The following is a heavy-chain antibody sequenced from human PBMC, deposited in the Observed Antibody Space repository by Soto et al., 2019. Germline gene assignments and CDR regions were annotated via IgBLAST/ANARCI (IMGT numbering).Heavy chain of an antibody. Sequence: PGGSLRLSCAASGFTFDIYEMNWVRQAPGTGLEWVSYIGTSGSPTYYADSVKGRFTISRDNARNSLYLQMNSLRADDTAVYYCAREGLLEAYDYWGQGTLVTVSS. CDR3: AREGLLEAYDY. CDR2: IGTSGSPT. D-gene: IGHD1-1*01. J-gene: IGHJ4*02. V-gene: IGHV3-48*03. CDR1: GFTFDIYE.